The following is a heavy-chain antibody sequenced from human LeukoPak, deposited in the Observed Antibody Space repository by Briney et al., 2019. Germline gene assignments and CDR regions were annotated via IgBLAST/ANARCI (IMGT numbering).Heavy chain of an antibody. CDR2: INHSGST. CDR3: ASGDPGIAVAGTPNWFDP. J-gene: IGHJ5*02. V-gene: IGHV4-34*01. CDR1: GGSFSVYY. D-gene: IGHD6-19*01. Sequence: SSETLSLTCAVYGGSFSVYYWSWIRQPPGKGLEWIGEINHSGSTNYNPSLKSRVTISVDTSKNQFSLKLSSVTAADTAVYYCASGDPGIAVAGTPNWFDPWGQGTLVTVSS.